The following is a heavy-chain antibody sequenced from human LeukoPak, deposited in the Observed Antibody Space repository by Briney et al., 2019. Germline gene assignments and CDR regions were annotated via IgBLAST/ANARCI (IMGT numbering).Heavy chain of an antibody. Sequence: PGGSLRLSCAASGFTFSSYWMRWVRQAPGKGLEWVANIKQDGSEKYYVDSVKGRFTISRDNAKNSLYLQMNSLRAEDTAVYYCARVVRYSSGWYSDAGRTGLDYWGQGTLVTVSS. CDR3: ARVVRYSSGWYSDAGRTGLDY. CDR2: IKQDGSEK. V-gene: IGHV3-7*01. CDR1: GFTFSSYW. J-gene: IGHJ4*02. D-gene: IGHD6-19*01.